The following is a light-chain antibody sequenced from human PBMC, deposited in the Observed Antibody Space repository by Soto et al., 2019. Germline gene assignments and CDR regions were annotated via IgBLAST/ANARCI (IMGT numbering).Light chain of an antibody. CDR3: QQRSVWPWT. V-gene: IGKV3D-20*02. CDR2: GAS. J-gene: IGKJ1*01. Sequence: ELVLTQSPGTLSLSPGERATLSCRASQSVSSSYLAWYQQKPGQAPRLLIYGASSRATGIPDRFSGSGSGTDFTLTISSLEPEDFAVFYCQQRSVWPWTFGQGTKVDIK. CDR1: QSVSSSY.